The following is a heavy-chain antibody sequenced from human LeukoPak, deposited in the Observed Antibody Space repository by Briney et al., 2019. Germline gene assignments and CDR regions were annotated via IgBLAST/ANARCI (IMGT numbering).Heavy chain of an antibody. J-gene: IGHJ4*02. Sequence: GGSLRLSCAASRFTFDDYAMHWVRQAPGKGLEWVSGISWNSGSIGYADSVKGRFTISRDNAKNSLYLQMNSLRAEDTALYYCAREGGSSGACGYFDYWGQGALVTVSS. D-gene: IGHD3-22*01. V-gene: IGHV3-9*01. CDR2: ISWNSGSI. CDR1: RFTFDDYA. CDR3: AREGGSSGACGYFDY.